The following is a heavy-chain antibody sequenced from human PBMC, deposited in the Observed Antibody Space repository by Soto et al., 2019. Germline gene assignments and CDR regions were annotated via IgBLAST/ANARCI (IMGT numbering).Heavy chain of an antibody. CDR2: ISGSSRTTI. Sequence: LRLSCAASGFTFGNYAMNWVRQAPGKGLEWVSYISGSSRTTIYYADSVEGRFTISRDNAKDSLYLQMDSLRDEDTAVYYCARGAYDWNYFDYWGQGTLVTVSS. J-gene: IGHJ4*02. CDR3: ARGAYDWNYFDY. CDR1: GFTFGNYA. D-gene: IGHD5-12*01. V-gene: IGHV3-48*02.